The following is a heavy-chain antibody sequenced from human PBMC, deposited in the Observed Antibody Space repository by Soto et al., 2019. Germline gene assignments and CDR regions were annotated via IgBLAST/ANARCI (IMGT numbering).Heavy chain of an antibody. Sequence: PSETLCLPCTLSGGSDSSGSYYLSWILQPQGKGLAWIGYMYYSGSTNYYPSLKDRVTRPVNTSKCHVSVKLSSVTAADTAVYYCACQSRTRWNWFNLWRQGTLVTVSS. D-gene: IGHD2-2*01. CDR3: ACQSRTRWNWFNL. J-gene: IGHJ5*02. CDR2: MYYSGST. V-gene: IGHV4-61*01. CDR1: GGSDSSGSYY.